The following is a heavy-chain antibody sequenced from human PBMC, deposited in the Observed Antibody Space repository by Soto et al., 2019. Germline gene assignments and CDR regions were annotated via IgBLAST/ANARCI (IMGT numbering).Heavy chain of an antibody. J-gene: IGHJ3*01. CDR1: GGSMHSVY. CDR3: ARDYGYYDSSGYHLYEAFNV. D-gene: IGHD3-22*01. Sequence: SETLSLTCIVSGGSMHSVYCSWIRQSADKGLEWIGRIYSSGSTKYNPSLGGRVTMSLDTSKNQFSLTLTSVTAADTAVYYCARDYGYYDSSGYHLYEAFNVWGQGTMVTVSS. CDR2: IYSSGST. V-gene: IGHV4-4*07.